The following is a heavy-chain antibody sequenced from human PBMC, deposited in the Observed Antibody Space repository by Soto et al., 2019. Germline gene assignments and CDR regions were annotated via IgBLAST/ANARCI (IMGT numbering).Heavy chain of an antibody. J-gene: IGHJ6*01. CDR2: IIHIFGTA. CDR1: EGTFSRYA. Sequence: QVQLVQSGPEVKKPGSSVKVSCKSSEGTFSRYAITWVRQARGHGLEWMGAIIHIFGTANYAQKLQCRVTITSAKCTSTASLELSSLRSVDMDVYYCARESPGGVYHYYYDNGMNICGQETTATASS. V-gene: IGHV1-69*06. CDR3: ARESPGGVYHYYYDNGMNI. D-gene: IGHD2-8*01.